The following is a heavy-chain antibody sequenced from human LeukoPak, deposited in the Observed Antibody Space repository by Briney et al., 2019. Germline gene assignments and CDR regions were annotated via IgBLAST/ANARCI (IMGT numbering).Heavy chain of an antibody. Sequence: GGSLRLSCAASGWTFSSYARSWVRQAPGKGLEWVSAISGSGGSTYYADSVKGRFTISRDNSKNTLYLQMNSLRAEDTAVYYCAKEGYLLSDYGSGSYYSRGYGMDVWGQGTTVTVSS. J-gene: IGHJ6*02. CDR1: GWTFSSYA. D-gene: IGHD3-10*01. V-gene: IGHV3-23*01. CDR2: ISGSGGST. CDR3: AKEGYLLSDYGSGSYYSRGYGMDV.